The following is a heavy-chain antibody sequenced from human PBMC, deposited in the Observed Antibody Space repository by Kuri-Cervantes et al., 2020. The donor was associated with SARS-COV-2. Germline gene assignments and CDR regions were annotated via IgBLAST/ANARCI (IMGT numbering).Heavy chain of an antibody. CDR2: INPSGSGT. D-gene: IGHD2-15*01. Sequence: ASVKVSCKASGGTFSSYAISWVRQAPGQGLEWTGIINPSGSGTRYPQRFQDRISMTRDTSTSTVYMELSSLTSEDTAVYYCVVGFFSSRKWDYWGQGTLGTVSS. CDR3: VVGFFSSRKWDY. CDR1: GGTFSSYA. V-gene: IGHV1-46*01. J-gene: IGHJ4*02.